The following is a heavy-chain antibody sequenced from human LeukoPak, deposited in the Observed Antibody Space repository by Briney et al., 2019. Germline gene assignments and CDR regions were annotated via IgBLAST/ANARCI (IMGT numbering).Heavy chain of an antibody. Sequence: SQTLSLTCTVSGGSISSGGYYWSWIRQHPGKGLEWIGYIYYSGSTYYNPSLKSRVTISVDTSKNQFSLKLSSVTAADTAVYYCARMVMALYDSSGNLYYFDYWGQGTLVTVSS. V-gene: IGHV4-31*03. CDR3: ARMVMALYDSSGNLYYFDY. D-gene: IGHD3-22*01. CDR2: IYYSGST. J-gene: IGHJ4*02. CDR1: GGSISSGGYY.